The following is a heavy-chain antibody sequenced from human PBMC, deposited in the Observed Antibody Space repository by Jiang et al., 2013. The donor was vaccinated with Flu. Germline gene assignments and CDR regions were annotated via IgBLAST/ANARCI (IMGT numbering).Heavy chain of an antibody. CDR2: IFSTGST. CDR1: GGSIDSHY. CDR3: ARGGWPVNFYFDY. V-gene: IGHV4-59*11. D-gene: IGHD6-19*01. Sequence: LLKPSETLSLTCTVSGGSIDSHYWSWIRQPPGKGLEWMGEIFSTGSTTYKPSLKSRVTISVDMSNNQLSLRLSSVTAADTAVYYCARGGWPVNFYFDYWGQGTLVTVSS. J-gene: IGHJ4*02.